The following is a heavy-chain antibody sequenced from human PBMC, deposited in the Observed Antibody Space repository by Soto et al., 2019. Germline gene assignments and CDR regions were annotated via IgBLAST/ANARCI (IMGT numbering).Heavy chain of an antibody. J-gene: IGHJ4*02. V-gene: IGHV4-59*01. CDR1: GGSISSYY. CDR3: AAYGVLGSSGYYSY. CDR2: IYYSGST. D-gene: IGHD3-22*01. Sequence: SETLSLTCTVSGGSISSYYWSWIRQPPGKGLEWIGYIYYSGSTNYNPSLKSRVTISVDTSKNQFSLKLSSVTAADTAVYYCAAYGVLGSSGYYSYWGQGTLVTVSS.